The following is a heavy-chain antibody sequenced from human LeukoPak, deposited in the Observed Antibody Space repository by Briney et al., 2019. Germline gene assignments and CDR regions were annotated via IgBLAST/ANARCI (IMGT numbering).Heavy chain of an antibody. J-gene: IGHJ6*02. V-gene: IGHV1-8*01. D-gene: IGHD6-13*01. CDR3: ARGHHRAAAGTRRVGYYYYGMDV. CDR1: GYTFTSYD. CDR2: MNPNSGNT. Sequence: GASVKVSCKASGYTFTSYDINWVRQATGQGLEWMGWMNPNSGNTGYAQKFQGRVTMTRNTSISTAYIELSSLRSEDTAVYYCARGHHRAAAGTRRVGYYYYGMDVWGQGTTVTVSS.